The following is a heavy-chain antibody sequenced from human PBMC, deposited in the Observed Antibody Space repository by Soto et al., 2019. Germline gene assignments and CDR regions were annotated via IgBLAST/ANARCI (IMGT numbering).Heavy chain of an antibody. D-gene: IGHD2-2*01. CDR2: TYYSGST. Sequence: SETLSLTCTVSGGPISSGDYYWSWIRQPPGKGLEWIGYTYYSGSTYYNPSLKSRVTISVDTSKNQFSLKLSSVTAADTAVYYCAREVVAAPNWFDPWGQGTLVTVSS. CDR3: AREVVAAPNWFDP. V-gene: IGHV4-30-4*01. J-gene: IGHJ5*02. CDR1: GGPISSGDYY.